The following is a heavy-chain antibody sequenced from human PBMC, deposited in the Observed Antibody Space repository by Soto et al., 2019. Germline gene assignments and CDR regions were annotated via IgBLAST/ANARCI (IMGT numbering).Heavy chain of an antibody. CDR1: VYTFTSYG. J-gene: IGHJ5*02. D-gene: IGHD2-21*02. Sequence: QVQLVQSGAEVKKPGASVKVSCKASVYTFTSYGISWVRQAPGQGLEWMGWSSGYNGNTNYAQKLQGRVTMTTDTSTSTAYMELRSLRSDDTAVYYWARDKRAYCGGDCYSTWFDPWGQGTLVTVSS. CDR3: ARDKRAYCGGDCYSTWFDP. CDR2: SSGYNGNT. V-gene: IGHV1-18*01.